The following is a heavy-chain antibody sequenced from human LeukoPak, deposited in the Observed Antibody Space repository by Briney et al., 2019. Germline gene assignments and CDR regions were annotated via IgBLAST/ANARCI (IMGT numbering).Heavy chain of an antibody. V-gene: IGHV4-59*01. D-gene: IGHD2-2*01. Sequence: SETLSLTCTVSGGSISSYYWCWIWQPPGKGLEWVGYIYYSGSTNYNPSLKSRVTISVDTSKNQFSLKLSSVTAADTAVYYCARVSTDCSSARCYGNYYYYMDVWGKGTTVTVSS. CDR1: GGSISSYY. CDR3: ARVSTDCSSARCYGNYYYYMDV. CDR2: IYYSGST. J-gene: IGHJ6*03.